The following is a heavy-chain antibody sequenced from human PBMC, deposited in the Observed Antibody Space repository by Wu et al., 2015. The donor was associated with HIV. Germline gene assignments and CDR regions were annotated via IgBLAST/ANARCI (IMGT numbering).Heavy chain of an antibody. CDR3: ARDKVRGVGYYGMDV. Sequence: QVQLVQSGAEVKKPGVSVKVSCKASGYTFTSYYMHWVRQAPGQGLEWMGIINPSDGSTSYGQKFQGRVTMTRDTSTSTVYMEMSSLRSEDTAVYYCARDKVRGVGYYGMDVWGQGTTVTVSS. J-gene: IGHJ6*02. V-gene: IGHV1-46*01. CDR1: GYTFTSYY. CDR2: INPSDGST. D-gene: IGHD3-10*01.